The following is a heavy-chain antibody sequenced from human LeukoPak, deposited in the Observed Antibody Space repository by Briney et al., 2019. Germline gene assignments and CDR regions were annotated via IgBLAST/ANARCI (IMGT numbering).Heavy chain of an antibody. CDR2: ISCDGSNK. CDR1: GFTFSSYG. CDR3: ARSDTAMVWDY. V-gene: IGHV3-30*03. Sequence: GGSLRLSCAASGFTFSSYGMHWVRQAPGKGLEWVAVISCDGSNKYYADSVKGRFTISRDNSKNTLYLQMNSLRAEDTAVYYCARSDTAMVWDYWGQGTLVTVSS. J-gene: IGHJ4*02. D-gene: IGHD5-18*01.